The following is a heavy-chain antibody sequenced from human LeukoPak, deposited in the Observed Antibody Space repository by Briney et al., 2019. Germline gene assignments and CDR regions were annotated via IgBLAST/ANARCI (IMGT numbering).Heavy chain of an antibody. Sequence: GASVKVSCKASGGTFSSYAISWVRQAPGQGLEWMGGIIPIFGTADYAQKFQGRVTITADESTSTAYMELSSLRSEDTAVYYCARDCSSTSCPDNFDYWGQGTLVTVSS. CDR3: ARDCSSTSCPDNFDY. V-gene: IGHV1-69*13. CDR1: GGTFSSYA. D-gene: IGHD2-2*01. CDR2: IIPIFGTA. J-gene: IGHJ4*02.